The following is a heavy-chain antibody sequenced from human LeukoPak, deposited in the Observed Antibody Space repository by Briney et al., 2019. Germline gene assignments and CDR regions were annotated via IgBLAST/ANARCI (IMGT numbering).Heavy chain of an antibody. D-gene: IGHD3-22*01. CDR1: GFSLSTSGMR. CDR3: ARMGVYYDHIY. V-gene: IGHV2-70*04. CDR2: IDWDDDK. Sequence: SGPTLVNPTQTLTLTCTFSGFSLSTSGMRVSWIRQPPGKALEWLARIDWDDDKFYITSLKPRLTISKDTSRNQVVLTMTNVDPVDTATYYCARMGVYYDHIYWGQGTLVTVSP. J-gene: IGHJ4*02.